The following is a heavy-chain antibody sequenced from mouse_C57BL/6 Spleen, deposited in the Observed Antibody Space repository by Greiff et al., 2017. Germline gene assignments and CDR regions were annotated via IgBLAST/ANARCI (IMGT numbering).Heavy chain of an antibody. D-gene: IGHD2-2*01. CDR1: GFTFSDYY. Sequence: EVHLVESGGGLVQPGGSLKLSCAASGFTFSDYYMYWVRQTPEKRLEWVAYISNGGGSTYYPDTVKGRFTISRDNAKNTLYLQMSRLKSEDTAMYYCARSYGYDEGDYFDYWGQGTTLTVSS. J-gene: IGHJ2*01. CDR2: ISNGGGST. V-gene: IGHV5-12*01. CDR3: ARSYGYDEGDYFDY.